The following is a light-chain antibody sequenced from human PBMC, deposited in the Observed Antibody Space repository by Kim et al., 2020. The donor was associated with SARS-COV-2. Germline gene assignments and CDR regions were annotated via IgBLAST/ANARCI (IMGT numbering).Light chain of an antibody. CDR1: QSVSSSY. CDR2: GAS. J-gene: IGKJ1*01. Sequence: EIVLTQSPGTLSLSPRERATLSCRASQSVSSSYLAWYQQKPGQAPRLLIYGASSRATGITDRFSGSGSGTDFTITISRLEPEDVAVYYCQQYGSSPRTFGQGTRVDIK. V-gene: IGKV3-20*01. CDR3: QQYGSSPRT.